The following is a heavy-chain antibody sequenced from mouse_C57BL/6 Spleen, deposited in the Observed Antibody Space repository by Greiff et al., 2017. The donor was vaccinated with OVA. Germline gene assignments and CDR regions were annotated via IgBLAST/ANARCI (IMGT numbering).Heavy chain of an antibody. CDR1: GFTFSDYG. CDR3: ARGYFDY. J-gene: IGHJ2*01. CDR2: ISSGSSTI. Sequence: EVKLVESGGGLVKPGGSLKLSCAASGFTFSDYGMHWVRQAPEKGLEWVAYISSGSSTIYYADTVKGRFTLTRDNSKNTLFLQMTSFGSEDTAMYYCARGYFDYWGQGTTLTVSS. V-gene: IGHV5-17*01.